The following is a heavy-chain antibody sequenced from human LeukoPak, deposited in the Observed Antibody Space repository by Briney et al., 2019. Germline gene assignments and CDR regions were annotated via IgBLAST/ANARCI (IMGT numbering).Heavy chain of an antibody. CDR1: GYTFTSYG. J-gene: IGHJ4*02. Sequence: ASVKVSCKASGYTFTSYGISWVRQAHGQGLEWMGWISAYNGNTNYAQKLQGRVTMTTDTSTSTAYMELRSLRSDDTAVYYCARVYVYCSSTSCYYFDYWGQGTLVTVSS. V-gene: IGHV1-18*01. CDR2: ISAYNGNT. D-gene: IGHD2-2*01. CDR3: ARVYVYCSSTSCYYFDY.